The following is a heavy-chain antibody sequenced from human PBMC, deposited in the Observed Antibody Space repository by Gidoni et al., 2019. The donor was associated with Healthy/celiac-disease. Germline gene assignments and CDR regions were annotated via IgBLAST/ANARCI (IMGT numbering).Heavy chain of an antibody. J-gene: IGHJ6*02. CDR2: TSPIFGTA. V-gene: IGHV1-69*06. CDR1: GATFSSYA. D-gene: IGHD1-7*01. CDR3: ARVVLTGTSPKDRGYYYYGMDV. Sequence: QVQLVPSGAEVKKSGSSVKVSCTASGATFSSYAISWLRQAPGQWLEWWGGTSPIFGTANYAQKVQGRVTITADKSTSTAYMELSSLRSEDTAVYDCARVVLTGTSPKDRGYYYYGMDVWGQGTTVTVSS.